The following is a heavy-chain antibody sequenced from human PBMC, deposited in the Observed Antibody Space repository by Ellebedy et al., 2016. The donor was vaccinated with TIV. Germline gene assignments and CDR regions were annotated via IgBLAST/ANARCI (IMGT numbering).Heavy chain of an antibody. D-gene: IGHD5-18*01. CDR1: PFIFHDYA. V-gene: IGHV3-43*02. CDR3: AKGPTQLWARNYEGYSYYFVMDV. J-gene: IGHJ6*02. CDR2: ITGDGGTT. Sequence: PGGSLRLSCAASPFIFHDYAMHWVRQAPGKGLEWVSLITGDGGTTYYADSVKGRFTVSRDNSKTSLYLQMNSLTTEDSAFYYCAKGPTQLWARNYEGYSYYFVMDVWGQGTTVTVSS.